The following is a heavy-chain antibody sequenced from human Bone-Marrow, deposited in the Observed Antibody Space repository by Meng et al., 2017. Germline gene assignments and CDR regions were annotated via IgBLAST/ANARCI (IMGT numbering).Heavy chain of an antibody. V-gene: IGHV2-5*02. CDR1: GFTLSTSGVG. Sequence: SGPTLVKPTQTLTLTCTFSGFTLSTSGVGVGWIRQPPGKTLEWLALIYWDDDKSYSPSLKSRLTIPKDTSKNQVVPTMTNMDPVDTATYYCAHSPYCGGDCYSGSFDYWGQGTLVTSPQ. J-gene: IGHJ4*02. D-gene: IGHD2-21*02. CDR3: AHSPYCGGDCYSGSFDY. CDR2: IYWDDDK.